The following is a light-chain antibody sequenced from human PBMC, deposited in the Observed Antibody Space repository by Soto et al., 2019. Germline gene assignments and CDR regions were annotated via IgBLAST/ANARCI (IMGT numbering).Light chain of an antibody. J-gene: IGKJ5*01. CDR2: DAS. CDR1: QSVSSY. CDR3: QPRSNWPPIT. Sequence: EIVLRQSPVTLSLTPGERATLSCRASQSVSSYLAWYQQKPGQAPRLLIYDASNRATGIPARFSGGGSGTDFTLTIDNLEPEDFAIYYCQPRSNWPPITFGQGTRLEI. V-gene: IGKV3-11*01.